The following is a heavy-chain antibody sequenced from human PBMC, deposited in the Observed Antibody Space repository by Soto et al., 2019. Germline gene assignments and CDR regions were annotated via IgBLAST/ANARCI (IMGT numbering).Heavy chain of an antibody. D-gene: IGHD3-9*01. CDR3: ARESGILTGYEGGKD. CDR1: GFTFSSYW. Sequence: EVQLVESGGGLVQPGGSLRLSCAASGFTFSSYWMSWVRQAPGKGLEWVANIKQDGSEKYYVDSVKGRFTISRDNPNNSLYLQMNSLRAEDTAVYYCARESGILTGYEGGKDWGQGTLVTVSS. CDR2: IKQDGSEK. J-gene: IGHJ4*02. V-gene: IGHV3-7*05.